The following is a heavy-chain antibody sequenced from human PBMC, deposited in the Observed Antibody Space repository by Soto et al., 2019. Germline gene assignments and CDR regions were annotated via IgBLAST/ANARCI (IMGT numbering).Heavy chain of an antibody. V-gene: IGHV3-30-3*01. CDR1: GFTFSSYA. CDR2: ISYDGSNK. J-gene: IGHJ4*02. D-gene: IGHD3-3*01. CDR3: ERDRFLEWLFRHDY. Sequence: QVQLVESGGGVVQPGRSLRLSCAASGFTFSSYAMHWVRQAPGKGLEWVALISYDGSNKYYADSVKGRFTISRDNSKNTLYLQMNSLRAEDTAVYYCERDRFLEWLFRHDYWGQGTLVTVSS.